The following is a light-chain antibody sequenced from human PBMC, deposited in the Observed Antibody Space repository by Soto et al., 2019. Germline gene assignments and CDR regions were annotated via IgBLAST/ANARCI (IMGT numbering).Light chain of an antibody. V-gene: IGLV2-23*02. CDR1: SSDVGVHNF. CDR2: EVN. Sequence: QSALTQPASISGSPGQSITISCTGTSSDVGVHNFVSWYQQHPGKAHIVLIYEVNKRPSGISNRFSGSKSGNTASLTVAGLHADDDAYYFGCSYAGRSTYVFGSGTKVTVL. CDR3: CSYAGRSTYV. J-gene: IGLJ1*01.